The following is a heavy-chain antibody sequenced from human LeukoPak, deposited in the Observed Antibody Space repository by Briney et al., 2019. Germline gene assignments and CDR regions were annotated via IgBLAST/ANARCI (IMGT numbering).Heavy chain of an antibody. CDR3: ARVVYSGYDFDY. CDR2: ISGSSSSYI. CDR1: GFTFSRYS. D-gene: IGHD5-12*01. J-gene: IGHJ4*02. V-gene: IGHV3-21*01. Sequence: GGSLRLSCAASGFTFSRYSMNWVRQAPGKGLEWVSSISGSSSSYIYYADSLKGRFTISRDNAKNSLYLQMNSLRAEDTSVYYCARVVYSGYDFDYWGQGTLVTVSS.